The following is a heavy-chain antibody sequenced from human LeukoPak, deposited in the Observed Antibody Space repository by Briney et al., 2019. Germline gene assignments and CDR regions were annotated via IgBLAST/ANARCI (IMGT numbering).Heavy chain of an antibody. CDR1: GFTFSSYW. V-gene: IGHV3-74*01. J-gene: IGHJ5*02. CDR3: ARDRMAGAYYYGSGRYTFDP. Sequence: PGGSLRLSCAASGFTFSSYWMHWVRQAPGKGLVWVSRINSDGSSTSYADSVKGRFTISRDNAKNTLYLQMNSLRAEDTAVYYCARDRMAGAYYYGSGRYTFDPWGQGTLVIVSS. D-gene: IGHD3-10*01. CDR2: INSDGSST.